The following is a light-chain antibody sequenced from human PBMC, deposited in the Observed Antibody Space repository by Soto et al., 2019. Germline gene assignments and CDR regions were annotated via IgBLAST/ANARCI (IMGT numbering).Light chain of an antibody. Sequence: TQSPATVSLSPGERATVSCRARQSLSSDLAWYQHKPGQAPRLLILSASERVNGIPARVSGSRSGRECTLSCSSLQFDDFEIYDCQQYNTWPLTFGQRTKV. CDR3: QQYNTWPLT. CDR1: QSLSSD. CDR2: SAS. V-gene: IGKV3-15*01. J-gene: IGKJ1*01.